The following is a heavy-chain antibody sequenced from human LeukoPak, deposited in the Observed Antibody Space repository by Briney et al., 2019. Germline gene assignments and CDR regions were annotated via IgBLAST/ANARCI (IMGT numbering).Heavy chain of an antibody. Sequence: GGSLRLSCVASGFTFSSHWMNWVRQAPGKGLEWVANIKQGGCEKNYVDSVKGRFTVSRDDAMNSLYLQMNSLGAEDTAIYYCARGPNYGARTDYLDYWGQGTLVTVSS. V-gene: IGHV3-7*03. J-gene: IGHJ4*02. CDR1: GFTFSSHW. CDR2: IKQGGCEK. CDR3: ARGPNYGARTDYLDY. D-gene: IGHD4-17*01.